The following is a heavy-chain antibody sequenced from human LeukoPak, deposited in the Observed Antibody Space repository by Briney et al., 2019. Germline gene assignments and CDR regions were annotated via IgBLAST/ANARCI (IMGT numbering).Heavy chain of an antibody. Sequence: ASETLSLTCTVSGGSISSGGYYWSWIRQPAGKGLEWIGRIYTSGSTNYNPSLKSRVTISVDTSKNQFSLKLSSVTAADTAVYYCARPKEYSSSLGFDYWGQGTLVTVSS. CDR3: ARPKEYSSSLGFDY. CDR2: IYTSGST. D-gene: IGHD6-6*01. J-gene: IGHJ4*02. V-gene: IGHV4-61*02. CDR1: GGSISSGGYY.